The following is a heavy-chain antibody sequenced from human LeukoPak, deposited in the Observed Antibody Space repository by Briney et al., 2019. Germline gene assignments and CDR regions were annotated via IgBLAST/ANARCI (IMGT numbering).Heavy chain of an antibody. D-gene: IGHD1-26*01. Sequence: SETLSLTCTVSGGSISTYYWNWIRQSPGKGLEWIGNIYYSGSTNYNPSLKNRVTISVDTSKNQFSLKLSSVTAADTAVYYCARLEWELNFDYWGQGTLVTVSS. CDR2: IYYSGST. J-gene: IGHJ4*02. V-gene: IGHV4-59*08. CDR3: ARLEWELNFDY. CDR1: GGSISTYY.